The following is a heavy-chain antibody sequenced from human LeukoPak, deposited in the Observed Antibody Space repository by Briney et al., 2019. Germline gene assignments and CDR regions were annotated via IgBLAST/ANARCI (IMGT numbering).Heavy chain of an antibody. D-gene: IGHD1-1*01. CDR2: IWYDGSNK. CDR3: ARDQGTSTTAPKRKGRFDP. V-gene: IGHV3-33*01. J-gene: IGHJ5*02. Sequence: GGSLRLSCAASGFTFSNHGMHWVRQAPGKGLEWVALIWYDGSNKEYAESVKGRFTISRDNSKNTLYLQMNSLRDEDTAVYYCARDQGTSTTAPKRKGRFDPWGQGTLVTVSS. CDR1: GFTFSNHG.